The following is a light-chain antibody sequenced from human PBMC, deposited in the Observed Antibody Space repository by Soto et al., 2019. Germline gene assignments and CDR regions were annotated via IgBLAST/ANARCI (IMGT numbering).Light chain of an antibody. CDR3: SSYTSSSTLDV. CDR2: GVS. V-gene: IGLV2-14*01. J-gene: IGLJ1*01. CDR1: SSDVGGYNY. Sequence: QSVLTQPASVSGSPGQSITISCTGTSSDVGGYNYVSWYQQHPGKAPKLMIYGVSNRPSGVSNRFSGSKSGNTASLTISGLQAEDEADYYCSSYTSSSTLDVFGTGTKVTV.